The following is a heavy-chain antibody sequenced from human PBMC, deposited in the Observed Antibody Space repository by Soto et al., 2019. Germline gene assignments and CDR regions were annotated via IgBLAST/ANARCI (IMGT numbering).Heavy chain of an antibody. CDR2: ISAYNSNT. Sequence: QVPLVQSGAEVKKPGASVKVSCKPSGSSFTTHGFSWVRQAPGQGLEWMGWISAYNSNTNYAQKFQGRVTMTTDTSTNTAYMELRSLSSDDTAVYFCASRYHVASYGLDLWGPGTPVTVSS. CDR3: ASRYHVASYGLDL. CDR1: GSSFTTHG. V-gene: IGHV1-18*01. J-gene: IGHJ6*02. D-gene: IGHD1-20*01.